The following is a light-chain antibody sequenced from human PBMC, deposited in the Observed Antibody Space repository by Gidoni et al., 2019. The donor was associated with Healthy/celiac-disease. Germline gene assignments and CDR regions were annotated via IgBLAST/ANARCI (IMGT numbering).Light chain of an antibody. J-gene: IGLJ2*01. CDR2: DVS. V-gene: IGLV2-14*03. Sequence: QSALTQPAPVSGSPGQSITISCTGTSSDVGGYTYVSWYQQHPGKAPKLMIYDVSNRPSGVSNRFSGSRSGNTASLTISGLQAEDEADYYCSSYTSSSTLVVFGGGTKLTVL. CDR3: SSYTSSSTLVV. CDR1: SSDVGGYTY.